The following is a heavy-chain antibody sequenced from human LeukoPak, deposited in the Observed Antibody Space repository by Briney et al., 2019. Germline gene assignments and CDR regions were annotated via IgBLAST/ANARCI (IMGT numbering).Heavy chain of an antibody. Sequence: PGGSLRLSCAASGFTFSRNSMIWVRQAPGKGLEWLSSISSSGSTIYYADSMKGRFTISRDNAKNSLYLQMNSLRAEDTAVYYCARASGYCSSPNCYSFPVWGQGTLVTVSS. J-gene: IGHJ4*02. CDR1: GFTFSRNS. CDR3: ARASGYCSSPNCYSFPV. CDR2: ISSSGSTI. D-gene: IGHD2-2*01. V-gene: IGHV3-48*04.